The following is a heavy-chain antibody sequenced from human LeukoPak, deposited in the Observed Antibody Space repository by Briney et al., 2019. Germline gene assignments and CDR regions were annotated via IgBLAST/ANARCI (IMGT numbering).Heavy chain of an antibody. J-gene: IGHJ4*02. Sequence: GGSLRLSCAASGFTFRRYAMSWVREAPGKGLEWVSAISGSGGRTYYADAVKGRFNISRDNSKKTLYLQMNSLRADDTAVYYCAKDSSSGWYEPRLDYWGQGTLVTVSS. V-gene: IGHV3-23*01. CDR2: ISGSGGRT. CDR1: GFTFRRYA. D-gene: IGHD6-19*01. CDR3: AKDSSSGWYEPRLDY.